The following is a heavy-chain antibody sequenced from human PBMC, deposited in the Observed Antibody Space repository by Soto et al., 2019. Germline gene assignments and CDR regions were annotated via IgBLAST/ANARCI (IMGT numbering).Heavy chain of an antibody. J-gene: IGHJ6*02. V-gene: IGHV1-69*13. Sequence: SVKVSCKASGGTFSSYAISWVRQAPGQGLEWMGGIIPIFGTANYAQKFQGRVTITADESTSTAYMELSSLRSEDTAVYYCARGQNTIFGVVDYYYGMDVWGQGTTVTVSS. CDR2: IIPIFGTA. D-gene: IGHD3-3*01. CDR3: ARGQNTIFGVVDYYYGMDV. CDR1: GGTFSSYA.